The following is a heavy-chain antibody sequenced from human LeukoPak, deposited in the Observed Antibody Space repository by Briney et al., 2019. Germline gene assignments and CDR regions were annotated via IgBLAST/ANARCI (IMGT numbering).Heavy chain of an antibody. V-gene: IGHV3-30*02. CDR3: AEFSLHSKTGIAVAGTGWDFDY. CDR2: IRYDGSNK. D-gene: IGHD6-19*01. CDR1: GFTFSSYG. J-gene: IGHJ4*02. Sequence: GGSLRLSCAASGFTFSSYGMHWVRQAPGKGLEWVAFIRYDGSNKYYADSVKGRFTISRDNSKNTLYLQMNSLRAEDTAVYYCAEFSLHSKTGIAVAGTGWDFDYWGQGTLVTVSS.